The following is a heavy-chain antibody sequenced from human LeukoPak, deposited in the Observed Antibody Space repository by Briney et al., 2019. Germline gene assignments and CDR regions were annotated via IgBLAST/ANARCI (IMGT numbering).Heavy chain of an antibody. D-gene: IGHD1-26*01. J-gene: IGHJ4*02. CDR3: ARVAGVSYNYFDS. V-gene: IGHV1-18*01. CDR1: VYTFITYG. Sequence: ASVKVSCKASVYTFITYGITWVRQAPGQGLEWMGWITPYNGDTNYAQNLQDRVTMTTDTSTSTAYMELRSLRSVDTAVYFCARVAGVSYNYFDSWGQGTLVTVSS. CDR2: ITPYNGDT.